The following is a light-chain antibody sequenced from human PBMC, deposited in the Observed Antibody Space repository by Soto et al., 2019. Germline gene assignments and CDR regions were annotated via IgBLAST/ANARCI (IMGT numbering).Light chain of an antibody. CDR1: SSDVGGYDY. CDR2: EVS. J-gene: IGLJ2*01. V-gene: IGLV2-14*01. Sequence: QSALTQPASVSGSPGQSITISCTGTSSDVGGYDYVSWYQQTPGKAPKLMICEVSNRPSGVSNRFSGSKSGNTASLTISGLQDEDEADYYCSSYTSSSTVVFGGGTKLTVL. CDR3: SSYTSSSTVV.